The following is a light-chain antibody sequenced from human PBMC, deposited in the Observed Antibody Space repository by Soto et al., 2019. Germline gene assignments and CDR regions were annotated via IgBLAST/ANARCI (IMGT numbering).Light chain of an antibody. CDR2: GAS. J-gene: IGKJ3*01. CDR3: HQYGTAPLT. Sequence: EVVFRQSPGTLSLSPGERATLSCRASQSVAANYLAWYQQKRGQAPRLLIYGASSRATGIPDRFSGSGSGTDFTLTISRLEPEDFSVYYCHQYGTAPLTFGPGTKVDIK. CDR1: QSVAANY. V-gene: IGKV3-20*01.